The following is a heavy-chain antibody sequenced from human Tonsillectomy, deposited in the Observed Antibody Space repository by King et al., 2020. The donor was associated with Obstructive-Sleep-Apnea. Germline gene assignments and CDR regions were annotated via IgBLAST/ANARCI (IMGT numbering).Heavy chain of an antibody. D-gene: IGHD4-17*01. V-gene: IGHV3-30-3*01. J-gene: IGHJ4*02. CDR2: ISYDGSNK. CDR1: GFTFDSYA. Sequence: VQLVESGGGVVQPGRSLRLSCAASGFTFDSYAMHWVRQAPGKGLGWVAVISYDGSNKYYADSVKGRFTISRGNSKNTLYLQMNSLRVEDTAVYYCARTTAIDYWGQGTLVTVSS. CDR3: ARTTAIDY.